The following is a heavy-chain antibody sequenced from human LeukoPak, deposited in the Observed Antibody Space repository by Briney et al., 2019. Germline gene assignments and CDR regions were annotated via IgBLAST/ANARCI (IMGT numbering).Heavy chain of an antibody. J-gene: IGHJ4*02. V-gene: IGHV3-48*04. CDR2: ISSSSSTI. D-gene: IGHD3-22*01. Sequence: GGSLRLSCAASGFTFNIYSMHWVRQAPGKGLEWVAYISSSSSTIYYVDSVKGRFTISRDDAKSSVYLQMNSLRAEDTALYYCAKDMGSMIVVVLDYWGQGTLVTVSS. CDR3: AKDMGSMIVVVLDY. CDR1: GFTFNIYS.